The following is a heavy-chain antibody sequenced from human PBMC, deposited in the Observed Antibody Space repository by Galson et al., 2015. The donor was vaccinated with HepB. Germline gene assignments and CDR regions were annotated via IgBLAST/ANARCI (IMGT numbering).Heavy chain of an antibody. J-gene: IGHJ4*02. CDR1: GYSFTTYW. CDR2: IDPSDSYT. V-gene: IGHV5-10-1*01. Sequence: QSGAEVKKPGESLRISCKGSGYSFTTYWISWVRQMPGKGLEWMGRIDPSDSYTNYSPSFQGHVTISADKSMSTAYLQWSSLKASDTAMYYCALPKGYCSGGSCYDYWGQGTLVTVSS. D-gene: IGHD2-15*01. CDR3: ALPKGYCSGGSCYDY.